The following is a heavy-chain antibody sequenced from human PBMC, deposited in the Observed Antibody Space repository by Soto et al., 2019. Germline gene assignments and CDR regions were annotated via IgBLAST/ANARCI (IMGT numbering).Heavy chain of an antibody. V-gene: IGHV3-33*01. D-gene: IGHD6-13*01. CDR2: IWYDGSNK. Sequence: GSLRLSCAASGFTFSSYGMHWVRQAPGKGLEWVAVIWYDGSNKYYADSVKGRFTISRDNSKNTLYPQMNSLRAEDTAVYYCARDGRQQLVADYYYGMDVWGQGTTATVSS. CDR3: ARDGRQQLVADYYYGMDV. CDR1: GFTFSSYG. J-gene: IGHJ6*02.